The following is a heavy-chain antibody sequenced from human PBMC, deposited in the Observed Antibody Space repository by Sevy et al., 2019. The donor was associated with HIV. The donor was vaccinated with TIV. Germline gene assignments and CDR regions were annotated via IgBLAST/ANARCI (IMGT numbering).Heavy chain of an antibody. J-gene: IGHJ5*02. CDR2: ISYDGSNK. D-gene: IGHD6-19*01. CDR1: GFTFSSYG. V-gene: IGHV3-30*18. CDR3: AKEEEIAVAGINWFDP. Sequence: GGSLRLSCAASGFTFSSYGMHWVRQAPGKGLEWVAVISYDGSNKYYADSVKGRFTISRDNSKNTLYLQMNSLRAEDTAVYYCAKEEEIAVAGINWFDPRGQGTLVTVSS.